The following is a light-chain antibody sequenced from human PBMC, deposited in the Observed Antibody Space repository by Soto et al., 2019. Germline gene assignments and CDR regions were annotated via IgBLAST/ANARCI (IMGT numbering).Light chain of an antibody. CDR2: RTS. Sequence: EMVLTQSPATLSVSPGEGATLSCRASQNVGYDLAWYQQKPGQAPRLLIFRTSTRVTGIPARFSGSGSVTEFTLTITSLQSEDCAVYYCQQDKTWPEYTFGQGTKLVIK. CDR1: QNVGYD. V-gene: IGKV3-15*01. J-gene: IGKJ2*01. CDR3: QQDKTWPEYT.